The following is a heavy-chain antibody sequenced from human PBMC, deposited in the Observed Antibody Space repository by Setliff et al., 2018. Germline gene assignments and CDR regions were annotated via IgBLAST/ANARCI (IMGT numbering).Heavy chain of an antibody. V-gene: IGHV4-39*01. D-gene: IGHD6-13*01. CDR2: INYSGST. Sequence: SETLSLTCTVSGGSISSSRYYWGWIRQPPGKGLEWIGSINYSGSTYYNPSLKSRVTISVETSKNQFSLKLSSVTAADTAVYYCARAAGYSSSWYHYYYGMDVWGQGTKVTVSS. CDR3: ARAAGYSSSWYHYYYGMDV. J-gene: IGHJ6*02. CDR1: GGSISSSRYY.